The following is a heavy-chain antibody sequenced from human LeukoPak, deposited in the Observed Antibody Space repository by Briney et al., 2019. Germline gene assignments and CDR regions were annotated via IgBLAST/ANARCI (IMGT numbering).Heavy chain of an antibody. D-gene: IGHD3-22*01. CDR2: INGIGSEP. CDR1: GLTFSNYW. V-gene: IGHV3-7*01. CDR3: ARLRIGSSGFWWFDP. J-gene: IGHJ5*02. Sequence: PGGSLRLSSAASGLTFSNYWMGWVRQAPGKGLVWEANINGIGSEPYYGDSLEGRFTISRDNAKNSLYLQMNSLRAEDTAMYYCARLRIGSSGFWWFDPWGQGTLVTVSS.